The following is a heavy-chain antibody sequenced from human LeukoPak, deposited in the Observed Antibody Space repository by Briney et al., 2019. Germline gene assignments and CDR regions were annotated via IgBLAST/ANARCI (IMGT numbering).Heavy chain of an antibody. Sequence: YSXXXYXXXXVRXMPGKGXXXMVIIYPGDSDTRYSPSFQGQVTISADKSISTAYLQWSSLKASDTAMYYCARHDIGRKYFDYWGQGTLVTVSS. CDR3: ARHDIGRKYFDY. CDR2: IYPGDSDT. V-gene: IGHV5-51*01. D-gene: IGHD1-26*01. CDR1: YSXXXYX. J-gene: IGHJ4*02.